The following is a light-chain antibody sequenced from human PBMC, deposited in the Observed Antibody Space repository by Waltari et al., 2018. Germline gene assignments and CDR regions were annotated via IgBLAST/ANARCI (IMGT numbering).Light chain of an antibody. CDR3: CTFTSSGTWV. Sequence: QSALTQPASVSGSPGQSLTITCTSDVGTYHLVSWYQQRPGTAPKLKIYGATKRPSGVSDRFSGSKSVNTASLTISGLQAEDEADYYCCTFTSSGTWVFGGGTKLTVL. CDR2: GAT. V-gene: IGLV2-23*01. CDR1: SDVGTYHL. J-gene: IGLJ2*01.